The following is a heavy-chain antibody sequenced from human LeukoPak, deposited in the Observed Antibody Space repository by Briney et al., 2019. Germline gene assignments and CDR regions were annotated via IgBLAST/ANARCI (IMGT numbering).Heavy chain of an antibody. D-gene: IGHD5-18*01. Sequence: SETLSLTCNISDYSISSFYWSWIRQPPGKGLEVIDYIFTSGDTNYNPSLKSRVTMSLDTSKKQLSLTMSSVTAADTAVYYCARTARVFDYWGQGTLVTVSS. J-gene: IGHJ4*02. CDR3: ARTARVFDY. CDR2: IFTSGDT. V-gene: IGHV4-4*09. CDR1: DYSISSFY.